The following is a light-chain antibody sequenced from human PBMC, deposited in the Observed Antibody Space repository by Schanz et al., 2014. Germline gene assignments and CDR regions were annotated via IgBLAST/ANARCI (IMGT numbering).Light chain of an antibody. V-gene: IGLV2-14*03. CDR2: DVS. J-gene: IGLJ2*01. Sequence: QSALTQPASVSGSPGQSITISCTGTSSDVGGYNYVSWYQHHPGKAPKLMISDVSNRPSGVSNRFSGSKSGNTASLTISGLQAEDEADYYCCSYAGSYTVVFGGGTKRTVL. CDR1: SSDVGGYNY. CDR3: CSYAGSYTVV.